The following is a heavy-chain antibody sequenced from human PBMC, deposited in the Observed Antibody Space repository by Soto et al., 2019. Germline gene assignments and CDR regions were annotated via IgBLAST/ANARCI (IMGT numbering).Heavy chain of an antibody. J-gene: IGHJ6*02. CDR1: GYSFTSYW. Sequence: GQSLKISCKGSGYSFTSYWISWVRQMPGKGLEWMGRIDPSDSYTNYSPSFQGHVTISADKSISTAYLQRSSLKASDTAMYYCARHFGDHTYYGMDVWGQGTTVTVSS. D-gene: IGHD3-10*01. CDR3: ARHFGDHTYYGMDV. V-gene: IGHV5-10-1*01. CDR2: IDPSDSYT.